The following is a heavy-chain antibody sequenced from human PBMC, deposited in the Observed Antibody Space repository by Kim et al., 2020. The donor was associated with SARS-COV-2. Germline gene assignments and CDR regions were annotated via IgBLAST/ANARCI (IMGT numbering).Heavy chain of an antibody. V-gene: IGHV4-31*03. J-gene: IGHJ4*02. Sequence: SETLSLTCTVSGGSISSGGYYWSWIRQHPGKGLEWIGYIYYSGSTYYNPSLKSRVTISVDTSKNQFSLKLSSVTAADTAVYYCARAPIVVVITNFDYWGQGNLVTVSS. CDR3: ARAPIVVVITNFDY. CDR1: GGSISSGGYY. CDR2: IYYSGST. D-gene: IGHD3-22*01.